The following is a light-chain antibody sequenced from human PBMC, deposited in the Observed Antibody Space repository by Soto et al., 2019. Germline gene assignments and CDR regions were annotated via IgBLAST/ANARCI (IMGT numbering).Light chain of an antibody. Sequence: QSVLTQPASVSGSPGQSITISCTGTSSDVGGYNYVSWYQHHPGKAPKLLIYDVSNRPSGISNRFSGSKSDNTASLTISGLQPEDEADYYCSSYTTSNTRQIVLGTGTKVT. CDR2: DVS. J-gene: IGLJ1*01. V-gene: IGLV2-14*03. CDR3: SSYTTSNTRQIV. CDR1: SSDVGGYNY.